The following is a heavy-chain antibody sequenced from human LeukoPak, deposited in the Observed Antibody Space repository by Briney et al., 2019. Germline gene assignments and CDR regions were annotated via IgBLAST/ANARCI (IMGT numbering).Heavy chain of an antibody. V-gene: IGHV1-18*01. D-gene: IGHD5-24*01. CDR1: GYTFTSYG. J-gene: IGHJ3*02. Sequence: ASVKVSCKASGYTFTSYGISWVRQAPGQGLEWMGWISAYNGNTNYAQKLQGRVTMTRDTSISTAYMELSRLRSDDTAVYYCARDRGEMATILIWGQGTMVTVSS. CDR2: ISAYNGNT. CDR3: ARDRGEMATILI.